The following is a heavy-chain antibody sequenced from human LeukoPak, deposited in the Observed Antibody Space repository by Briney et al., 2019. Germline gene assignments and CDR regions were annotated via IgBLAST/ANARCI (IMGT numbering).Heavy chain of an antibody. D-gene: IGHD4-17*01. CDR1: GVSISSGGYY. Sequence: SETLSLTCTVSGVSISSGGYYWSWIRQHPGKGLEWIGYIYYSGSTYYNPSLKSRVTISVDTSKNQFSLKLSSVTAADTAVYYCARSTVTKGVFDYWGQGTLVTVSS. CDR2: IYYSGST. J-gene: IGHJ4*02. V-gene: IGHV4-31*03. CDR3: ARSTVTKGVFDY.